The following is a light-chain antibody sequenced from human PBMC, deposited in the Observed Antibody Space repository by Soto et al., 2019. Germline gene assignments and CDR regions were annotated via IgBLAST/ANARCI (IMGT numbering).Light chain of an antibody. Sequence: QSVLTQPASVSGSPGQSITISCTGTSSDIGSYNYVSWYQQHPGKVPKLMIYDVTDRPSGVSNRFSGSKSGNTASLTISGLQGEDEADYYCVSYTSSSTWVFGGGTKLTVL. CDR2: DVT. V-gene: IGLV2-14*01. CDR1: SSDIGSYNY. CDR3: VSYTSSSTWV. J-gene: IGLJ3*02.